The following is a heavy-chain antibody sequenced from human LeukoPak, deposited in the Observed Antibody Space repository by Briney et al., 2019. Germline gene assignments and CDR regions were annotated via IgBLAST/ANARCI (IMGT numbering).Heavy chain of an antibody. CDR2: INYSGTT. D-gene: IGHD3-3*01. Sequence: PSETLSLTCTVSGGFTSRSSYYWGWIRQPPGKGLEWIGSINYSGTTHSNPSLKSRVTISVDTSKNQFSLKLSSVTAADTAVYYCARSNPLRITIFGVVIIPPHDAFDIWGQGTMVTVSS. J-gene: IGHJ3*02. CDR1: GGFTSRSSYY. V-gene: IGHV4-39*01. CDR3: ARSNPLRITIFGVVIIPPHDAFDI.